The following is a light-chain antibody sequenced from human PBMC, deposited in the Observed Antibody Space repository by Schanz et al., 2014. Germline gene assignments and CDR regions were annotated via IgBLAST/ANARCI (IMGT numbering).Light chain of an antibody. CDR3: QQSNSSPRT. J-gene: IGKJ1*01. CDR2: SAS. CDR1: QDIRNE. Sequence: AIQMTQSPSSLSASVGDRVTITCRASQDIRNELGWYQQKPGKAPKLLIYSASSLQSGVPSRFSGSGSGTDFTLTISSLQPEDFATYYCQQSNSSPRTFGQGTKVEIK. V-gene: IGKV1-6*01.